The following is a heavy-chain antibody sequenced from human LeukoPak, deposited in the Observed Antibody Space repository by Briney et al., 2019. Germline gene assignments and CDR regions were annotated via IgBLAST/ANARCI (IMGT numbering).Heavy chain of an antibody. Sequence: GGSLRLSCAASGFTFSSYSMNWVRQAPGKGLEWVAVISYDGSNKYYADSVKGRFTISRDNSKNTLYLQMNSLRAEDTAVYYCTFSGSYPYYFDYWGQGTLVTVSS. CDR1: GFTFSSYS. V-gene: IGHV3-30*03. CDR3: TFSGSYPYYFDY. CDR2: ISYDGSNK. D-gene: IGHD1-26*01. J-gene: IGHJ4*02.